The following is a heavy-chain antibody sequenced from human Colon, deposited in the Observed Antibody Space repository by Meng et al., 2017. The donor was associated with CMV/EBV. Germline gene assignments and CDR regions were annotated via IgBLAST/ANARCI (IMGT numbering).Heavy chain of an antibody. V-gene: IGHV4-34*01. Sequence: ETLSLTCAVYGGSFSGYYWSWIRQPPGKGLEWIGEINHSGSTNYNPSLKSRVTISVDTSKNQFSLKLSSVTAADTAVYYCARRADSGSYSDHWGQGTLVTVSS. CDR1: GGSFSGYY. CDR3: ARRADSGSYSDH. D-gene: IGHD1-26*01. CDR2: INHSGST. J-gene: IGHJ4*02.